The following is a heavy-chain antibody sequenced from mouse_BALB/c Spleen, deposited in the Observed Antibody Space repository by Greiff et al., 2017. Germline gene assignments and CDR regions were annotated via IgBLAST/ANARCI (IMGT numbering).Heavy chain of an antibody. CDR2: INPNNGGT. Sequence: EVQLQQSGPELVKPGASVKIPCKASGYTFTDYNMDWVKQSHGKSLEWIGDINPNNGGTIYNQKFKGKATLTVDKSSSTAYMELRSLTSEDTAVYYCASGGLRLEGRAMDYWGQGTSVTVSS. CDR3: ASGGLRLEGRAMDY. J-gene: IGHJ4*01. V-gene: IGHV1-18*01. CDR1: GYTFTDYN. D-gene: IGHD2-4*01.